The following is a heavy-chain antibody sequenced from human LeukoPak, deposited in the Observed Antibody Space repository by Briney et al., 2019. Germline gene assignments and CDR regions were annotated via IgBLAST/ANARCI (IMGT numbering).Heavy chain of an antibody. V-gene: IGHV3-23*01. Sequence: PGGSLRLSCAASGFTFSNYVVSWVRQAPGQGLEWVSAISVSGGSTYYAESVKGRFTISRYNSKNTLNLQMNSLRADDTAVYYCAKDRRYCSSTSCYNSGEIDYWGQGILVTVSS. CDR1: GFTFSNYV. CDR3: AKDRRYCSSTSCYNSGEIDY. J-gene: IGHJ4*02. CDR2: ISVSGGST. D-gene: IGHD2-2*02.